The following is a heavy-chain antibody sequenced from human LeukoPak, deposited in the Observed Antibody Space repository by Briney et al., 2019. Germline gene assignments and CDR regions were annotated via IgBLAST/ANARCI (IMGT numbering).Heavy chain of an antibody. CDR3: SRENGAFSPFGY. CDR1: GGSMRSYF. V-gene: IGHV4-59*12. CDR2: ISLSGLT. J-gene: IGHJ4*02. Sequence: SETLSLTCTVSGGSMRSYFWSWIRQPPGQGLEWIGEISLSGLTNYNPSLKSRVTMALDKSKNHLSLNLTSVTAADTAVYYCSRENGAFSPFGYWGQGTLVTVPS. D-gene: IGHD2-8*01.